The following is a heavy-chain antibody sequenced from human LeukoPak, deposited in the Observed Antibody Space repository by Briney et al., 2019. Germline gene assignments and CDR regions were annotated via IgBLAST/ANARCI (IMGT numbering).Heavy chain of an antibody. CDR3: ARDSRQWLVRRWFDP. V-gene: IGHV1-8*01. CDR2: MNPNSGNT. J-gene: IGHJ5*02. CDR1: GYTFTSYD. D-gene: IGHD6-19*01. Sequence: GASVKVSCKASGYTFTSYDINWVRQATGQGLEWMGWMNPNSGNTGYAQKFQGRVTMTRNTSTSTAYMELSSLRSEDTAVYYCARDSRQWLVRRWFDPWGQGTLVTVSS.